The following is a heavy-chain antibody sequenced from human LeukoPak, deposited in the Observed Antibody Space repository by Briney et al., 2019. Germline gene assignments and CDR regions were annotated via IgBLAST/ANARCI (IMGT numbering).Heavy chain of an antibody. V-gene: IGHV3-74*01. CDR1: GFTFSSNW. J-gene: IGHJ5*02. Sequence: GGSLRLSCAASGFTFSSNWMHWVRQAPGKGLVWVSRINSDGSSTSYADSVKGRFTISRDNAKNTLYLQMNSLRAEDTAVYYCARDPAVQWELLKNAYNWFDPWGQGTLVTVSS. D-gene: IGHD1-26*01. CDR3: ARDPAVQWELLKNAYNWFDP. CDR2: INSDGSST.